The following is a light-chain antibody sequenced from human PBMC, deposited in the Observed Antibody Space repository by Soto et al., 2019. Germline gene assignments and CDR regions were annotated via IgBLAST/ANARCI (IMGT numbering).Light chain of an antibody. CDR1: QGISSY. Sequence: DIQLTQSPSFLSASVGDRVTITCRASQGISSYLAWYQQQPGKAPKLLIYSASTLQSGVPSRFSGSGSGTEFTLTISSLQPEDCATYYCQQLNSYPLTFGQGTKVEI. J-gene: IGKJ1*01. V-gene: IGKV1-9*01. CDR2: SAS. CDR3: QQLNSYPLT.